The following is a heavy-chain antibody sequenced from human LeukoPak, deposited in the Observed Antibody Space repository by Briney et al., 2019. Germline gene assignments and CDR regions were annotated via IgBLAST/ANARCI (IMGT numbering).Heavy chain of an antibody. CDR2: ISGSGDNT. CDR1: GFTFSSYA. D-gene: IGHD2-21*02. V-gene: IGHV3-23*01. CDR3: AKWRLGGGDCLYH. Sequence: GGSLRLSCAASGFTFSSYAMNWVRQAPGKGLEWVSTISGSGDNTYYADSVKGRFTISRDNSKNTLYLQMNSLRAEDTAVYYCAKWRLGGGDCLYHWGQGTLVTVSS. J-gene: IGHJ5*02.